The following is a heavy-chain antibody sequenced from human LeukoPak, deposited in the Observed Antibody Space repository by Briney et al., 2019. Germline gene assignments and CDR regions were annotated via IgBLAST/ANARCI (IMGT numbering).Heavy chain of an antibody. CDR1: GDSLIAGY. CDR3: AGRGHRYSRA. CDR2: IYDNGVT. D-gene: IGHD2-15*01. J-gene: IGHJ1*01. Sequence: PSETLSLCCNVSGDSLIAGYWTWIRQSPAKGVEWLGLIYDNGVTEYNTSFTSRLIIPLTTSKNQFSLNLRPVSAADSAIYSCAGRGHRYSRAWGQGILVTVSS. V-gene: IGHV4-59*08.